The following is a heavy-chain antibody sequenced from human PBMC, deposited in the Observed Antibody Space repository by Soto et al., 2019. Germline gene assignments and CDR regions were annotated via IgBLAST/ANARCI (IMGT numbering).Heavy chain of an antibody. D-gene: IGHD2-21*01. Sequence: ESGGGVVQPGGSLRLSCVASGFTFSSYGMHWVRQAPGKGLEWVAVIWYDGNKKYYADSVKGRFTISRDNSKNTLYVQMTSLRAEDTAVDYCARGLHSLFDYWGQGALVNVS. CDR3: ARGLHSLFDY. J-gene: IGHJ4*02. CDR2: IWYDGNKK. CDR1: GFTFSSYG. V-gene: IGHV3-33*01.